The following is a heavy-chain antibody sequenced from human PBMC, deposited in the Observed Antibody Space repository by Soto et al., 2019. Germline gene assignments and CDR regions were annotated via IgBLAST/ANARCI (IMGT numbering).Heavy chain of an antibody. Sequence: KPSETLSLTCTVSGAAVSNGDYRWNWIRQPPGKGLEWIGDIYNDGSTHYNPSLKSRVTISVDTSKNQFSLRLSSVTAADTAVYYCARVREYGGYDMANWFDPWGQGTLVTVSS. V-gene: IGHV4-30-4*08. D-gene: IGHD5-12*01. CDR2: IYNDGST. J-gene: IGHJ5*02. CDR1: GAAVSNGDYR. CDR3: ARVREYGGYDMANWFDP.